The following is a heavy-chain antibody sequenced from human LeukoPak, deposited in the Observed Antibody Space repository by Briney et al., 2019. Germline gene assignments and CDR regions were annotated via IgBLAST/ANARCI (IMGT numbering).Heavy chain of an antibody. Sequence: PGGSLRLSCAASGFTFNSYGIHWVRQAPGKGLEWVAFIRFDGSNNYYADSVKGRFTISRDNSKNTLYLQMNSLRAEDTAVYYCAKDGGGYYPYYYYMDVWGKGTTVTISS. V-gene: IGHV3-30*02. D-gene: IGHD3-22*01. CDR2: IRFDGSNN. CDR3: AKDGGGYYPYYYYMDV. J-gene: IGHJ6*03. CDR1: GFTFNSYG.